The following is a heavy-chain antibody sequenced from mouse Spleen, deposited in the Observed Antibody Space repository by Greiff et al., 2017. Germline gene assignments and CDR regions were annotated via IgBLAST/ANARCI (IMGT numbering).Heavy chain of an antibody. CDR3: ARWEHYYGSHFDY. CDR1: GYTFTSYW. CDR2: IDPSDSYT. J-gene: IGHJ2*01. D-gene: IGHD1-1*01. Sequence: QVQLQQPGAELVMPGASVKLSCKASGYTFTSYWMHWVKQRPGQGLEWIGEIDPSDSYTNYNQKFKGKATLTVDKSSSTAYMQLSSLTSEDSAVYYCARWEHYYGSHFDYWGQGTTLTVSS. V-gene: IGHV1-69*01.